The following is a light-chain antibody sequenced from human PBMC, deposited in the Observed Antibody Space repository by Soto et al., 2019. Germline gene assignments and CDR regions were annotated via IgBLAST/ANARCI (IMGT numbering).Light chain of an antibody. Sequence: QTVVTQPASVSGSPGQSITISCAGTSSDIGNYDYVSWYQQHPGKAPKLVISEVSNRPSRVSDRFSGSKSGNTASLTISGLQPEDEADYYCSSYASSSTWVFGGGTKLTVL. CDR1: SSDIGNYDY. J-gene: IGLJ3*02. V-gene: IGLV2-14*01. CDR2: EVS. CDR3: SSYASSSTWV.